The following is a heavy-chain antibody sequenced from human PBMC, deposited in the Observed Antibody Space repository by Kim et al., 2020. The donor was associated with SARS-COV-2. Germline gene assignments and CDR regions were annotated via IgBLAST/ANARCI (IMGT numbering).Heavy chain of an antibody. J-gene: IGHJ2*01. CDR3: VRRGSFLTYWYFDL. D-gene: IGHD3-16*01. Sequence: GGSLRLSCAASGFTFSSFAMDWVRQAPGKGLDWVSGMSNSGDYTYYADSVRGRFTISRDNSKNTLYLQMNSLRAEDTAAYYCVRRGSFLTYWYFDLWGRGTLVTVSS. V-gene: IGHV3-23*01. CDR1: GFTFSSFA. CDR2: MSNSGDYT.